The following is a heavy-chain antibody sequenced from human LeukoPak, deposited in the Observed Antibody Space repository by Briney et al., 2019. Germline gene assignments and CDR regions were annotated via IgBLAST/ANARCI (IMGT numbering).Heavy chain of an antibody. CDR2: IKSKTDGGTT. J-gene: IGHJ4*02. Sequence: GGSLRPSCAASGFTFSNAGMSGVRQAPGKGLEWVGRIKSKTDGGTTDYAAPVKGRFTISRDDSKNTLYLQMNSLKTEDTAVYYCTTDIGVIAAAGTNYWGQGTLVTVSS. CDR3: TTDIGVIAAAGTNY. V-gene: IGHV3-15*01. D-gene: IGHD6-13*01. CDR1: GFTFSNAG.